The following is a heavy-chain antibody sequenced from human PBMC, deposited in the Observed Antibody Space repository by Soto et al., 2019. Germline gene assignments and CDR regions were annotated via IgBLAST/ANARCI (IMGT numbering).Heavy chain of an antibody. J-gene: IGHJ4*02. Sequence: GGSLRLSCEASGFTFSRVSMNWVRQVPGKGLEWVASVSSASSGTWYAGSVKGRFIISRDNAQDAQFLQMNTLIPDDSAIYYRARVAYWGPGTQVTVSS. CDR3: ARVAY. CDR1: GFTFSRVS. CDR2: VSSASSGT. V-gene: IGHV3-21*04.